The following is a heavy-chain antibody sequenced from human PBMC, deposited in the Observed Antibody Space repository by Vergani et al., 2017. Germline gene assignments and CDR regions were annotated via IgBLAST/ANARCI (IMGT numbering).Heavy chain of an antibody. CDR2: INHSGST. J-gene: IGHJ6*02. CDR3: ARGTRYYGSWRYYGMDV. Sequence: QVQLQQWGAGLLKTSETLSLTCAVYGGSFSGYYWSWIRQPPGKGLEWIGEINHSGSTNYNPSLKSRVTISVDTSKNQFSLKLSSVTAADTAVYYCARGTRYYGSWRYYGMDVWGQGTTVTVSS. CDR1: GGSFSGYY. D-gene: IGHD3-10*01. V-gene: IGHV4-34*01.